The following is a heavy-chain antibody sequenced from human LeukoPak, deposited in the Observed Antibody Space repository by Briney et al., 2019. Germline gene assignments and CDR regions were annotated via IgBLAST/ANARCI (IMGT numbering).Heavy chain of an antibody. D-gene: IGHD3-9*01. J-gene: IGHJ3*02. CDR2: IYHTGST. CDR1: GASISGSGYY. CDR3: ARGERGFFDRDYVPNAFDI. V-gene: IGHV4-39*07. Sequence: SETLSLTCAVSGASISGSGYYWGWIRQPPGMELQWIGNIYHTGSTYYNASLQSRVTISIDTSKNQFSLKLSSVTAADTAVYYCARGERGFFDRDYVPNAFDIWGQGTMVTVSS.